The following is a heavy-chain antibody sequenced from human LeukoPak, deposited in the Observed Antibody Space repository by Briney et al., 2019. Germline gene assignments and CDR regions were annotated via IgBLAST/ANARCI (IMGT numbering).Heavy chain of an antibody. V-gene: IGHV3-64D*08. CDR1: GFTSSNYP. J-gene: IGHJ6*02. CDR2: IFTNAHIT. Sequence: GGSLRLSCSASGFTSSNYPMHWVRQAPGKGLEYVSTIFTNAHITAYAASVKGRFTTSRDNSMDTVYLQMSSLTPEDTAVYYCVKSPSDGLDVWGQGATVIVSS. CDR3: VKSPSDGLDV.